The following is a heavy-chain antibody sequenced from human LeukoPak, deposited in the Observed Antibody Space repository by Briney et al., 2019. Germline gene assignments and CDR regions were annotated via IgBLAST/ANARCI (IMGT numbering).Heavy chain of an antibody. CDR3: ARHRGYCSSSSCHPFDY. D-gene: IGHD2-15*01. CDR1: GGSISNSSYY. J-gene: IGHJ4*02. Sequence: PSETLSLTCSVSGGSISNSSYYWGWIRQPPGKGLEWVGSIYYTGLAYYNPSLESRVTMSGDTSKNQFSLKLTSMTAADTAVYYCARHRGYCSSSSCHPFDYWGQGTLVTVSS. CDR2: IYYTGLA. V-gene: IGHV4-39*01.